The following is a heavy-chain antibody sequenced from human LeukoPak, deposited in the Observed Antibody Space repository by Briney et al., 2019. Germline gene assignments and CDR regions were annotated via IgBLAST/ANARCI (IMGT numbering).Heavy chain of an antibody. CDR3: ARDENRITIFGVVISVWFDP. Sequence: SETLSLTCSVSGGSISSYYWNWIRQPAGKGLEWIGRISPSGSTNYSPSLKSRVTMSLATSKNQVSLRLTSVTAADTAIYYCARDENRITIFGVVISVWFDPRGPGTLVTVSS. D-gene: IGHD3-3*01. J-gene: IGHJ5*02. CDR1: GGSISSYY. V-gene: IGHV4-4*07. CDR2: ISPSGST.